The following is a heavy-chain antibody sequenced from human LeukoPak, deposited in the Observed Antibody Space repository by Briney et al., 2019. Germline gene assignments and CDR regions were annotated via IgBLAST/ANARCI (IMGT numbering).Heavy chain of an antibody. V-gene: IGHV4-39*07. CDR3: ASYPHLWFGSTVDY. CDR1: GGSISSSSYY. J-gene: IGHJ4*02. D-gene: IGHD3-10*01. Sequence: PSETLSLTCTVSGGSISSSSYYWGWIRQPPGKGLEWIGSIYYSGSTYYNPSLKSRVTISVDTSKNQFSLKLSSVTAADTAVYYCASYPHLWFGSTVDYWGQGTLVTVSS. CDR2: IYYSGST.